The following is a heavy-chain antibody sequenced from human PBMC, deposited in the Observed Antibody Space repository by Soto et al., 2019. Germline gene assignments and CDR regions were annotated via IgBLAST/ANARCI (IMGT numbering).Heavy chain of an antibody. D-gene: IGHD3-9*01. CDR2: IYYSGST. CDR1: GGSISSSSYY. CDR3: AGRVLRYFDWLPSESYFDY. J-gene: IGHJ4*02. V-gene: IGHV4-39*01. Sequence: SETLSLTCTVSGGSISSSSYYWGWIRQPPGKGLEWIGSIYYSGSTYYNPSLKSRVTISVDTSKNQFSLKLSSVTAADTAVYYCAGRVLRYFDWLPSESYFDYWGQGTVVTVSS.